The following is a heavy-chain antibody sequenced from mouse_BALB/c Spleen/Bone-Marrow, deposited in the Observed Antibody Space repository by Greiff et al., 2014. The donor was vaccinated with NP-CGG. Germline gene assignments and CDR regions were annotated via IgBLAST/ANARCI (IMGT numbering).Heavy chain of an antibody. CDR3: AREAAYYGNYGAMDY. D-gene: IGHD2-10*01. CDR1: GYSFTGYN. V-gene: IGHV1S135*01. J-gene: IGHJ4*01. CDR2: IDPYNGGT. Sequence: EVNLVESGPELGKPGASVKISCKASGYSFTGYNMYWVRQSHRKSLEWIGYIDPYNGGTSYNQKSKGKATLTVDKSSSTAYMHLNSLTSEDSAIYYCAREAAYYGNYGAMDYWGQGTSVTVSS.